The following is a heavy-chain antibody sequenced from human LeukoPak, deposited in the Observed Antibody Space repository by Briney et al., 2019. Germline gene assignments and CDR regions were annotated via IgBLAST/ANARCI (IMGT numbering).Heavy chain of an antibody. J-gene: IGHJ2*01. CDR2: IHPGDSHT. Sequence: GESLKISREGSGYTFTKYWIGWVRQMPGKGLEWMGIIHPGDSHTWYSPSFQGQVTISADKSISMAYLQWSSLKASDTAMYFCARQPGMTAKSWYFDLWGRGTPVTVSS. CDR1: GYTFTKYW. CDR3: ARQPGMTAKSWYFDL. D-gene: IGHD2-2*01. V-gene: IGHV5-51*01.